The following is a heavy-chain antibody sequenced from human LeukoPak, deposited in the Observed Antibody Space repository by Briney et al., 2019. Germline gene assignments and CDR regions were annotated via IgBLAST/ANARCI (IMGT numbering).Heavy chain of an antibody. CDR3: AKKVGGVYAFDI. CDR2: ISASGGNT. D-gene: IGHD3-16*01. Sequence: GGSLRLSCAGSGFTFSSFDMSWVRQAPGKGLEWVSVISASGGNTYYADSVKGRFTVSRDNSKNTLYLQMNSLRAEDTAVYYCAKKVGGVYAFDIWGQGTMVTVSS. J-gene: IGHJ3*02. V-gene: IGHV3-23*01. CDR1: GFTFSSFD.